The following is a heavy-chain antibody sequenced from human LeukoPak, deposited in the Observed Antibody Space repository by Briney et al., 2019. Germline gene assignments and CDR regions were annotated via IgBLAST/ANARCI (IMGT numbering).Heavy chain of an antibody. CDR1: AGSITNYF. V-gene: IGHV4-59*03. J-gene: IGHJ4*02. CDR3: AGGELAGTGY. Sequence: PSETLSLTCTVSAGSITNYFWTWVRQSPGKGLEWIGYIRYNGESDSNPSLKSRVTISLDTWNNQFSLRLTSVTAEDTAVYYCAGGELAGTGYWGQGTLVTVSS. CDR2: IRYNGES. D-gene: IGHD6-19*01.